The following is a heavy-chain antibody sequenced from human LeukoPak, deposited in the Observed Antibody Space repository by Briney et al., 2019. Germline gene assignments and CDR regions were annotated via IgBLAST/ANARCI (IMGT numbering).Heavy chain of an antibody. V-gene: IGHV2-70*11. J-gene: IGHJ3*02. CDR1: GFSLSTRGMC. Sequence: SGPALVKPTQTLTLTCTFSGFSLSTRGMCVSWIRQPPGKALEWLSRIDWDDDKYYRTSLKPRLTISKDTSKNQLVLTMTNMDPVDTATYYCARHKEDYYDSSGYYYQNAFDIWGQGTMVTVSS. CDR2: IDWDDDK. CDR3: ARHKEDYYDSSGYYYQNAFDI. D-gene: IGHD3-22*01.